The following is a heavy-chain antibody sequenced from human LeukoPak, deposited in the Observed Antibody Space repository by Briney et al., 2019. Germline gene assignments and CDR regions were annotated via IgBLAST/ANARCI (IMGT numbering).Heavy chain of an antibody. J-gene: IGHJ4*02. D-gene: IGHD5-12*01. CDR1: GGSISSYY. Sequence: SETLSPTCTVSGGSISSYYWSWIRQPPGKGLEWIGYIYYSGSTNYNPSLKSRVTISVDTSKNQFSLKLSSVTAADTAVYYCARYYSGYNDYWGQGTLVTVSS. CDR3: ARYYSGYNDY. CDR2: IYYSGST. V-gene: IGHV4-59*01.